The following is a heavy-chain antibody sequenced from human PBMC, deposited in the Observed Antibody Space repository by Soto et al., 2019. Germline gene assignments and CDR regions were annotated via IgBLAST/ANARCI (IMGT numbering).Heavy chain of an antibody. CDR3: ILDCTSMSCYGYLGVDV. Sequence: GASVKVSCKASGGTFSSFLMGWVRQAPGQGLEWVGGIIPVFGRATYAEKFQGRVTIIADDSTSTVYMELSGLKSEDTAVYYCILDCTSMSCYGYLGVDVWGQGTTVTVSS. V-gene: IGHV1-69*13. D-gene: IGHD2-2*01. J-gene: IGHJ6*02. CDR2: IIPVFGRA. CDR1: GGTFSSFL.